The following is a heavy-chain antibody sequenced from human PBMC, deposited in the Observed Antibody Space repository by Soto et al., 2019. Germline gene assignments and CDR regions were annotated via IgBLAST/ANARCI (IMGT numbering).Heavy chain of an antibody. V-gene: IGHV3-48*03. Sequence: EVQLVESGGGLVQPGGSLRLSCTASGFIVRNHEFNWVRQAPGKGLEWLSYINSDGTTYYAEAVKGRFIVSRDNAENSVHLQMSSLRAEDTAVYYCARETPHCGGDCFDYWGQGTLVTVSS. CDR2: INSDGTT. D-gene: IGHD2-21*02. CDR3: ARETPHCGGDCFDY. J-gene: IGHJ4*02. CDR1: GFIVRNHE.